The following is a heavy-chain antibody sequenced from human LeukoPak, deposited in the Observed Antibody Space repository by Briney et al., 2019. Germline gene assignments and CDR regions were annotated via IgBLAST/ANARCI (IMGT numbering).Heavy chain of an antibody. CDR2: INPNSGGT. Sequence: ASVKVSCKASRDMLNSDHIHWVRQAPGQGLEWMGRINPNSGGTNYAQKFQGRVTMTRDTSISTAYMELSRLRSDDTAVYYCARGVLEQQLVSRWVIAEYFQHWGQGTLVTVSS. J-gene: IGHJ1*01. D-gene: IGHD6-13*01. CDR1: RDMLNSDH. CDR3: ARGVLEQQLVSRWVIAEYFQH. V-gene: IGHV1-2*06.